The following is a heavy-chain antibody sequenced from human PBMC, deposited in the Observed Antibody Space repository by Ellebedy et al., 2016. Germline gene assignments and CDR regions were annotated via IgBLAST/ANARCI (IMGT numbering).Heavy chain of an antibody. CDR3: AKERVVVVPAALNWFDP. CDR2: ISGSGGST. V-gene: IGHV3-23*01. D-gene: IGHD2-2*01. CDR1: GFTFSSYA. J-gene: IGHJ5*02. Sequence: GESLKISXAASGFTFSSYAMSWVRQAPGKGLEWVSAISGSGGSTYYADSVKGRFTISRDNSKNTLYLQMNSLRAEDTAVYYCAKERVVVVPAALNWFDPWGQGTLVTVSS.